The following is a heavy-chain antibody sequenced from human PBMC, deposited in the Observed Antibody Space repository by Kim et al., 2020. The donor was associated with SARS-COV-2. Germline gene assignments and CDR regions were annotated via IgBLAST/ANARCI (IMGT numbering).Heavy chain of an antibody. CDR3: ARGIGDFWSSPNWFDP. Sequence: ASVKVSCKASGYTFTSYDINWVRQATGQGLEWMGWMNPNSGNTGYTQKFQGRVTMTRNTSISTAYMELSSLRSEDTAVYYCARGIGDFWSSPNWFDPWGQGTLVTVSS. V-gene: IGHV1-8*01. CDR2: MNPNSGNT. J-gene: IGHJ5*02. CDR1: GYTFTSYD. D-gene: IGHD3-3*01.